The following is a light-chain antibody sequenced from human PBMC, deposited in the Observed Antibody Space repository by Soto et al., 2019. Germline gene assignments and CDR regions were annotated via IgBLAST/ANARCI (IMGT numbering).Light chain of an antibody. CDR1: EGIINY. CDR3: QKYFGVPWT. CDR2: AAS. J-gene: IGKJ1*01. Sequence: DFQMTQSPSSLSASVGDRVTITCRASEGIINYVAWYQQKSGEVPKLLIFAASILKSGVTARFSGRGSGTDFPLAISSLQPEDVGTNDWQKYFGVPWTSGQGTKVEIK. V-gene: IGKV1-27*01.